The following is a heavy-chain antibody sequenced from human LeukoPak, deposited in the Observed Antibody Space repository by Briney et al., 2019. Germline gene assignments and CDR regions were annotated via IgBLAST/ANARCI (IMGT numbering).Heavy chain of an antibody. CDR2: ISGYNGNT. D-gene: IGHD7-27*01. V-gene: IGHV1-18*01. J-gene: IGHJ4*02. CDR1: GYTFTSYG. Sequence: VASVKVSCKASGYTFTSYGISWVRQAPGQGLEWMGWISGYNGNTNYAQKFQGRVTMTRDMSTSTVYMELSSLQSDDTAVYYCARDHNWGPDYWGQGTLVLVSS. CDR3: ARDHNWGPDY.